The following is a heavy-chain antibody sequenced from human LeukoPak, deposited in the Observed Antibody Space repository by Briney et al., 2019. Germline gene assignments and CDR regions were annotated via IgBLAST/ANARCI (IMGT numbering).Heavy chain of an antibody. CDR2: IIPIFGTA. J-gene: IGHJ6*03. V-gene: IGHV1-69*13. CDR3: ARHSQPNIVLMVYGPDYYYYYMDV. D-gene: IGHD2-8*01. CDR1: GGTFSSYA. Sequence: ASVKVSCKASGGTFSSYAISWVRQAPGQGLEWMGGIIPIFGTANYAQKFQGRVTITADESTSTAYMELSSLRSEDTAVYYCARHSQPNIVLMVYGPDYYYYYMDVWGKGTTVTVSS.